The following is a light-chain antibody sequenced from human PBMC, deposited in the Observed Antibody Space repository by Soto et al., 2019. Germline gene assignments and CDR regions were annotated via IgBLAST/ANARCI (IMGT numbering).Light chain of an antibody. CDR1: GSDVRTYNL. J-gene: IGLJ1*01. CDR3: CSYAGDKTYV. V-gene: IGLV2-23*01. Sequence: QSALTQPASVSGSPGQSITISCTVTGSDVRTYNLVSWYQQHPGKVPKFIIYEASKRPSGVSNRFSGSQPGNTASLTVSGLQAEDEADYYCCSYAGDKTYVFGSGTKVTVL. CDR2: EAS.